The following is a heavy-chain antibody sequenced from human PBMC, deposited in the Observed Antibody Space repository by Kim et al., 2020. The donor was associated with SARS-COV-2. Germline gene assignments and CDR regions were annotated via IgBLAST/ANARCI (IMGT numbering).Heavy chain of an antibody. D-gene: IGHD4-17*01. Sequence: SQTLSLTCAISGDSVSSSTAAWTWIRQSPSRGLEWLGRTYYRSKWKNDYALSVQSRITINPDTSKNQFSLQLNSVTPEDTAVYYCARGGDYGRLFDYWGQGTLVTVSS. CDR3: ARGGDYGRLFDY. CDR2: TYYRSKWKN. V-gene: IGHV6-1*01. CDR1: GDSVSSSTAA. J-gene: IGHJ4*02.